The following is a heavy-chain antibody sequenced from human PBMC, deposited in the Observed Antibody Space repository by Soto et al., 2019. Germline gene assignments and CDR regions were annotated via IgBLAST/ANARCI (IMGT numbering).Heavy chain of an antibody. Sequence: QVQLVQSGAEVKKPGSSVKVSCKASGGTFSSYAISWVRQAPGQGLEWMGGIIPSFGTANYAQKFQGRVTITADESTITAYMELSSVRSEDTDVYYCARDLAGGTRYDGMDVWGQGTPVTVSS. CDR2: IIPSFGTA. D-gene: IGHD2-15*01. CDR1: GGTFSSYA. V-gene: IGHV1-69*12. CDR3: ARDLAGGTRYDGMDV. J-gene: IGHJ6*02.